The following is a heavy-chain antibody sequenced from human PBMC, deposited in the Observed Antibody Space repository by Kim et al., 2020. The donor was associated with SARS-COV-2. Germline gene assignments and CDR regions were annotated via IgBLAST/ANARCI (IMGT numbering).Heavy chain of an antibody. Sequence: GGSLRLSCAASGFTFDDYTMHWVRQAPGKGLEWVSLISWDGGSTYYADSVKGRFTISRDNSKNSLYLQMNSLRTEDTALYYCAKDFPITFGGVIAPRRSRYGMDVWGQGTTVTVSS. D-gene: IGHD3-16*02. V-gene: IGHV3-43*01. CDR3: AKDFPITFGGVIAPRRSRYGMDV. CDR1: GFTFDDYT. CDR2: ISWDGGST. J-gene: IGHJ6*02.